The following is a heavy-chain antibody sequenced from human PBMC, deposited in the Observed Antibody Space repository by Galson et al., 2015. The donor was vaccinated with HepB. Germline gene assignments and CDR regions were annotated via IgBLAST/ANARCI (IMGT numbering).Heavy chain of an antibody. D-gene: IGHD1-14*01. Sequence: SVKVSCKASGYSFSTYDINWVRQAAGQGLEWMGWMNPNSGNTGHAQKFQGRITMTRNTSISTAYMELRSLGSEDTVVYYCARTKTRSPFDSWGQGTLVTVSS. CDR2: MNPNSGNT. J-gene: IGHJ4*02. V-gene: IGHV1-8*01. CDR3: ARTKTRSPFDS. CDR1: GYSFSTYD.